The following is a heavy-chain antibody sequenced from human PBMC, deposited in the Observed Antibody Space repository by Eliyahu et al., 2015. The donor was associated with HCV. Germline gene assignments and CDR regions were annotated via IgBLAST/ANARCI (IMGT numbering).Heavy chain of an antibody. D-gene: IGHD3-22*01. CDR2: MYYSGST. J-gene: IGHJ4*02. V-gene: IGHV4-39*01. Sequence: QLQLQESGPGLVKPSETLSLTCTVSGGSISSSSYYWGWIRQPPGKGLEWLGSMYYSGSTYYNPSLQSRVTISVDTSKKQFSLKLSSVTAADTAVYYCASDYYDSSGYYSPLGYWGQGTLVTVSS. CDR1: GGSISSSSYY. CDR3: ASDYYDSSGYYSPLGY.